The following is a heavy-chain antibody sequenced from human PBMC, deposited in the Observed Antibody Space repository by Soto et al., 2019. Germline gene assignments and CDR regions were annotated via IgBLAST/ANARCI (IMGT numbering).Heavy chain of an antibody. J-gene: IGHJ3*02. CDR2: ISHDGSYK. CDR1: GFSFTTYV. V-gene: IGHV3-30*18. Sequence: SLRLSCAASGFSFTTYVMHWVRQAPGKGLEWVAVISHDGSYKYYGDAVKGRFTISRDTSKNAVYLEMNSLRPEDTAVYYCAKGLLAIVGTTLPRDAFNIWGQGTMVTVSS. CDR3: AKGLLAIVGTTLPRDAFNI. D-gene: IGHD1-26*01.